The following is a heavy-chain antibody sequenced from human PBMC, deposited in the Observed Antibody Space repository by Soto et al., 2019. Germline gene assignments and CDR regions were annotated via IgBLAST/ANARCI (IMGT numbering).Heavy chain of an antibody. D-gene: IGHD6-6*01. J-gene: IGHJ3*02. CDR2: ISGSGGST. CDR1: GFTFSSYA. V-gene: IGHV3-23*01. Sequence: EVQLLESGGGLVQPGGSLRLSCAASGFTFSSYAMSWVRQAPGKGLEWVSAISGSGGSTYYADSVKGRFTISRDNSKNTLYLQMNSLRAEDTAVYYCAKLLQLAAFRELVHGDAFDIWGQGTMVTVSS. CDR3: AKLLQLAAFRELVHGDAFDI.